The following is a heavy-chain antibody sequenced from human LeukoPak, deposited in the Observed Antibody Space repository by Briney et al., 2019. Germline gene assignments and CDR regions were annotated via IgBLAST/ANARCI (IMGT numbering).Heavy chain of an antibody. CDR2: ISASGGST. J-gene: IGHJ4*02. CDR1: GFAFSDYV. Sequence: GGSLRLSCAASGFAFSDYVMNWVRQAPGKGLEWLSAISASGGSTYYANSVKGRFTISRDNSKNTLYLQMNSLRADDTAVYYCAKVGYYYGSGSYCLDYWGQGTLVTVSS. D-gene: IGHD3-10*01. CDR3: AKVGYYYGSGSYCLDY. V-gene: IGHV3-23*01.